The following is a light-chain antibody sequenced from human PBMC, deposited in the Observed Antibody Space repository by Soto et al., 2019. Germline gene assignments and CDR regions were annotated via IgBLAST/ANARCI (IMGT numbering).Light chain of an antibody. CDR2: AAA. Sequence: DIQMTQSPSSLSASVGDRVTITCRASQSITTYLNWYQQTSGEAPKLLIYAAARLQTGVPSRFSGRGAGTDFTLTISSLQPEDFATYYCQQAYGAPPTFGQGTKVEIK. V-gene: IGKV1-39*01. CDR3: QQAYGAPPT. CDR1: QSITTY. J-gene: IGKJ1*01.